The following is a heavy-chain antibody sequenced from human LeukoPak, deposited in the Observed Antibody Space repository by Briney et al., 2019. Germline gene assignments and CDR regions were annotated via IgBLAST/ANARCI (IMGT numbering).Heavy chain of an antibody. CDR2: ISSSGGST. CDR3: AKALTGTKAFDI. D-gene: IGHD1-20*01. Sequence: VGSLRLSSAASGFTFSSYAMNCVRQGPGKGLEWVSHISSSGGSTYYAGSVKGRFTISRDNSKNTLYLQMNSLRAEDTAVYYCAKALTGTKAFDICGQGTMVTVSS. CDR1: GFTFSSYA. J-gene: IGHJ3*02. V-gene: IGHV3-23*01.